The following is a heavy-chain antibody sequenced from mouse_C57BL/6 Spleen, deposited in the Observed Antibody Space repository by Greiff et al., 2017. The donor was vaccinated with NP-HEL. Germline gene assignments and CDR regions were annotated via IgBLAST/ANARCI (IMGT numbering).Heavy chain of an antibody. Sequence: EVKLVESGEGLVKPGGSLKLSFAASGFTFSSYAMSWVRQTPEKRLEWVAYISSGGDYIYYADTVKGRFTISRDNARNTLYLQMSSLKSEDTAMYYCTRDTGTDYYAMDYWGQGTSVTVSS. J-gene: IGHJ4*01. CDR3: TRDTGTDYYAMDY. V-gene: IGHV5-9-1*02. D-gene: IGHD4-1*01. CDR1: GFTFSSYA. CDR2: ISSGGDYI.